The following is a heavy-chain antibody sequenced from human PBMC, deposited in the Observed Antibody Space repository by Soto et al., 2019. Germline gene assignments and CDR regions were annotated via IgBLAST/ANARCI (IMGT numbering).Heavy chain of an antibody. J-gene: IGHJ6*02. CDR1: GYTFTGYY. V-gene: IGHV1-2*02. CDR2: INPNSGGT. Sequence: ASVKVSCKASGYTFTGYYMHWVRQAPGQGLEWMGWINPNSGGTNYAQKFQGRVTMTRDTSITTAYMELSRLRSDDTAAYYCARDHYSSSSPYYYYYGMDVWGQGTTVTVSS. CDR3: ARDHYSSSSPYYYYYGMDV. D-gene: IGHD6-6*01.